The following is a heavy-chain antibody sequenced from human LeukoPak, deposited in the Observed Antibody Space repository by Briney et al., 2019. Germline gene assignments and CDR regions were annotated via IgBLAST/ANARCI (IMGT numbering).Heavy chain of an antibody. Sequence: SETLSLTCTVSGVSISGYYWNWIRQPAGKGLEWIGRIYTSGSTNYNPSLKSRVTISVDTSKNQFSLKLSSVTAADTAVYYCASNSPAYFGSGSYYHDAFDIWGQGTMVTVSS. V-gene: IGHV4-4*07. CDR1: GVSISGYY. J-gene: IGHJ3*02. CDR2: IYTSGST. D-gene: IGHD3-10*01. CDR3: ASNSPAYFGSGSYYHDAFDI.